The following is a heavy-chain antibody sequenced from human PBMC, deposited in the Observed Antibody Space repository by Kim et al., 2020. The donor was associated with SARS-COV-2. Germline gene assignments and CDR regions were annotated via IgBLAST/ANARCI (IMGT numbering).Heavy chain of an antibody. J-gene: IGHJ2*01. CDR3: ARHNSYRLVRSYDL. Sequence: SETLSLICTVSGVSITSRDYFWGWIRQPPGKGLEYIVSGYYSGSSYYNSSLRSRATLFVDTSKNQFPLKFTAVTAADTAVYYCARHNSYRLVRSYDLWG. V-gene: IGHV4-39*01. CDR2: GYYSGSS. CDR1: GVSITSRDYF. D-gene: IGHD3-9*01.